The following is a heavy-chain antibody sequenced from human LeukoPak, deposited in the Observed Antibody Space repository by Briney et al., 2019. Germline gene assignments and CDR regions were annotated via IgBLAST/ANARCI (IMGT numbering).Heavy chain of an antibody. D-gene: IGHD3-22*01. CDR2: INPSGST. V-gene: IGHV4-4*07. Sequence: PETLSLTCTVSGFVSGESISTYSWSWFRQPAGKGLEWLGRINPSGSTNYNPSLKSRVTISEDKSRNQVSLKLNSVTAADTAVYYCARDSRGTDPWYFDVWGRGTLVTVSS. CDR1: GESISTYS. CDR3: ARDSRGTDPWYFDV. J-gene: IGHJ2*01.